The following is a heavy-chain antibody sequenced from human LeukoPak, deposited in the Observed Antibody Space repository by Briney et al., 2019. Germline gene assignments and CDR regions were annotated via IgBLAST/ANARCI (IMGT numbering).Heavy chain of an antibody. CDR2: ISSSSSYI. Sequence: GGSLRLSCAASGFTFSSYSMKWVRQAPGKGLEWVSYISSSSSYIYYADSVKGRFTISRDNAKNSLYLQMNSLRGEDTAVYYCARDRWAAGTLIVTRANWFDHWGQGTLVTVSS. CDR3: ARDRWAAGTLIVTRANWFDH. CDR1: GFTFSSYS. D-gene: IGHD6-13*01. J-gene: IGHJ5*02. V-gene: IGHV3-21*01.